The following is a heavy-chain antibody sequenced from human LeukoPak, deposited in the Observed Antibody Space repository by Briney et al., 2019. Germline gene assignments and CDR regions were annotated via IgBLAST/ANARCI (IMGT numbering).Heavy chain of an antibody. CDR1: GFTFDDYG. CDR2: INWNGGST. CDR3: ARFSPYYGGNWFDP. V-gene: IGHV3-20*04. D-gene: IGHD3-22*01. J-gene: IGHJ5*02. Sequence: GGSLRLSCAASGFTFDDYGMGWVRQAPGKGLEWVSGINWNGGSTGYADSAKGRFTISRDNAKNSLYLQMNSLRAEDTALYYCARFSPYYGGNWFDPWGQGTLVTVSS.